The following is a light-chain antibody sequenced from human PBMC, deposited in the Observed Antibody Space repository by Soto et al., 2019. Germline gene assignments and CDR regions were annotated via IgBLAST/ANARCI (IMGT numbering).Light chain of an antibody. CDR2: DNN. CDR3: GTWDSSLNGVV. J-gene: IGLJ2*01. V-gene: IGLV1-51*01. Sequence: QSVLTQPPSVSAAPGQRVTISCSGSSSNIGNNYVSWCRQLPGTAPKLLIYDNNRRPSGISDRFSGSKSGTSATLDITGLQTGDEADYYCGTWDSSLNGVVFGGGTKLTVL. CDR1: SSNIGNNY.